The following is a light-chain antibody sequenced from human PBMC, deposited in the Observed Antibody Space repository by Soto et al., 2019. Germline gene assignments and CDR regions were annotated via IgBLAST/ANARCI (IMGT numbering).Light chain of an antibody. CDR3: QQYNNWPPCT. CDR1: QSVSSN. J-gene: IGKJ1*01. Sequence: EIVMTQSPATLSVSPGERATLSCRASQSVSSNLAWYQQKPGQAPRLLIYGASTRATGIPARFSGSGSGTEFTLTISSLQSEDFAVYYCQQYNNWPPCTFXQGTKV. CDR2: GAS. V-gene: IGKV3-15*01.